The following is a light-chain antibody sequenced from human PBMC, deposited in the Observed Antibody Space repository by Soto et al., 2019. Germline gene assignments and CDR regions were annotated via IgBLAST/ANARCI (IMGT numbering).Light chain of an antibody. CDR1: QSVSSSY. J-gene: IGKJ1*01. CDR2: DAS. V-gene: IGKV3D-20*02. CDR3: QQSYSGWT. Sequence: IVLTQSPGTLSLSPGGRAPVSYMASQSVSSSYLDWYQQKHGQAPRLLIYDASNRATGIPARVSGSGSGTDFTLTISSLETEDFAVYYCQQSYSGWTFGQGTKVDIK.